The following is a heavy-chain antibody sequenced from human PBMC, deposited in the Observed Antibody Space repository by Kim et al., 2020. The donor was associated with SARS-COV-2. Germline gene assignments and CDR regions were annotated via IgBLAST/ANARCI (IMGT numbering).Heavy chain of an antibody. D-gene: IGHD3-9*01. Sequence: DSVRGRCTISRENAKNSLYLKMNGLRAEDTAVYYCAREYYDVLTGYLDYWGQGTLVTVSS. CDR3: AREYYDVLTGYLDY. J-gene: IGHJ4*02. V-gene: IGHV3-11*04.